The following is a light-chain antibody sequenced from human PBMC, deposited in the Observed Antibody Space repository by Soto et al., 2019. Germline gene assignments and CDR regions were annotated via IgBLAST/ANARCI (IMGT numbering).Light chain of an antibody. Sequence: QPVLTQPPSASGTPGRRVTFSCSGSRSNIGSNYVYWYQQLPGTAPKLLIYSNDQRPSGVPDRFSGSKSGTSASLAISGLRSEDEGDYYCATWDDSLSGPHVVFGGGTKLTVL. V-gene: IGLV1-47*02. CDR1: RSNIGSNY. CDR3: ATWDDSLSGPHVV. J-gene: IGLJ2*01. CDR2: SND.